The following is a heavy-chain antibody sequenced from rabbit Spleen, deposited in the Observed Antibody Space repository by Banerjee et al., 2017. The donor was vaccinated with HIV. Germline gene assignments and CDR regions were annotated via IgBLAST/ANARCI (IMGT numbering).Heavy chain of an antibody. J-gene: IGHJ4*01. CDR2: IYAGRGST. Sequence: QLVESGGGLVQPGGSLTLSCKASGLDFINYYISWVRQAPGKGLEWIGIIYAGRGSTDYASWVNGRFTISSDNAQSTVDLKMTSLTAADTATYFCARETSSGWGEDLWGQGTLVTVS. V-gene: IGHV1S7*01. CDR3: ARETSSGWGEDL. D-gene: IGHD4-1*01. CDR1: GLDFINYY.